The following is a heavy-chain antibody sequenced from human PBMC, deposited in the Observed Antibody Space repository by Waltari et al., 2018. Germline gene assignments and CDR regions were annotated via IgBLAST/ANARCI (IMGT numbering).Heavy chain of an antibody. V-gene: IGHV1-69*05. D-gene: IGHD5-18*01. CDR2: IIPIFGTA. CDR3: AREDSYGYLGY. CDR1: GYPFPDYY. J-gene: IGHJ4*02. Sequence: VQLVQSGAEVKKPGATVKISCKASGYPFPDYYMHWVQQAPGKGLEWMGGIIPIFGTANYAQKFQGRVTITTDESTSTAYMELSSLRSEDTAVYYCAREDSYGYLGYWGQGTLVTVSS.